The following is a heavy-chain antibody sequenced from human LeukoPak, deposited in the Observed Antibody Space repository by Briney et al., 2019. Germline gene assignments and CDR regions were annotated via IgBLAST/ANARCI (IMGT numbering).Heavy chain of an antibody. CDR2: ISNNGGYT. CDR1: GFTFSSSA. V-gene: IGHV3-23*01. D-gene: IGHD3-22*01. CDR3: AKSSYYDASGYYREFYFDS. J-gene: IGHJ4*02. Sequence: GGSLRLSCAAFGFTFSSSAMSWVRQAPGKGLEWVSAISNNGGYTYCADSVQGRFTISRDKTKNTLYLQMSSLRAEDTAVYYCAKSSYYDASGYYREFYFDSWGQGTLVTVSS.